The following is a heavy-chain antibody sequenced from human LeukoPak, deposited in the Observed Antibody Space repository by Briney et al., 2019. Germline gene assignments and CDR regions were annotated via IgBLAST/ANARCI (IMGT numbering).Heavy chain of an antibody. J-gene: IGHJ4*02. CDR2: IIPIFGTA. CDR3: ARDKSVVVPARY. V-gene: IGHV1-69*13. CDR1: GGTFSSYA. Sequence: SVKVSCKASGGTFSSYAISWVRQAPGQGLEWVGGIIPIFGTANYAQKFQGRVTITADESTSTAYMELSSLRSEDTAVYYCARDKSVVVPARYWGQGTLVTVSS. D-gene: IGHD2-2*01.